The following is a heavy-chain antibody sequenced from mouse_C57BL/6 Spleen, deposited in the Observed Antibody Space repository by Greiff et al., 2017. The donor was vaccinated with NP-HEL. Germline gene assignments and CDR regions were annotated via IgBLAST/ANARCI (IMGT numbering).Heavy chain of an antibody. CDR2: IDPSDSYT. Sequence: QVQLQQPGAELVMPGASVKLSCKASGYTFTSYWMHWVKQRPGQGLEWIGEIDPSDSYTNYNQKFKGKSTLTVDKSSSTAYMQLSSLTSEDSAGYYCARGRARDYWGQGTSVTVSS. CDR1: GYTFTSYW. CDR3: ARGRARDY. V-gene: IGHV1-69*01. J-gene: IGHJ4*01.